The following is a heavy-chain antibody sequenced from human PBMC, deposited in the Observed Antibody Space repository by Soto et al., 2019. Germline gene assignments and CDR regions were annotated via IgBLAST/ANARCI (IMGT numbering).Heavy chain of an antibody. J-gene: IGHJ4*02. V-gene: IGHV4-59*08. CDR2: IYYSGST. D-gene: IGHD2-15*01. CDR1: GGSISSYY. Sequence: PSETLSLTCTVSGGSISSYYWSWIRQPPGKGLEWIGYIYYSGSTNYNPSLKSRVTISVDTSKNQFSLKLSSVTAADTAVYYCATLSPSIVVITRPFPSWGQGTLVTVSS. CDR3: ATLSPSIVVITRPFPS.